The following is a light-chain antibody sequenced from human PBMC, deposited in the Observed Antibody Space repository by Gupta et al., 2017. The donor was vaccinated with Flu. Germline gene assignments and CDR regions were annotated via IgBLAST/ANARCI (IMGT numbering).Light chain of an antibody. J-gene: IGLJ3*02. CDR1: SSNIGSKS. CDR2: RNN. CDR3: ATWDDSLSGWV. V-gene: IGLV1-44*01. Sequence: QSVLTQPPSPSGTPVRRVTISCSASSSNIGSKSVNWYQQLPGTAPKRRIYRNNQRPSGVPDRFSGSKSGTSASLAISGLQSEDEADYYCATWDDSLSGWVFGGGTKPTVL.